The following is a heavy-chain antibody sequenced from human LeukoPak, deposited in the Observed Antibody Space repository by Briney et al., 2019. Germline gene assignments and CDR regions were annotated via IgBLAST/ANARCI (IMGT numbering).Heavy chain of an antibody. CDR3: ARGGADFWSGYYPYYFDY. D-gene: IGHD3-3*01. V-gene: IGHV4-59*01. CDR2: LYYSGST. CDR1: GGSISSCY. Sequence: SETLSLTCSVSGGSISSCYWSWIRQPPGKGLEWIGYLYYSGSTNYNPSLKSRVTISVDTSKNQFSLKLSSVTAADTAVYYCARGGADFWSGYYPYYFDYWGQGTLVTVSS. J-gene: IGHJ4*02.